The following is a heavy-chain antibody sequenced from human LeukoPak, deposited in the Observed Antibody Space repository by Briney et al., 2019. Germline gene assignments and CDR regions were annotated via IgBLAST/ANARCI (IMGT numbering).Heavy chain of an antibody. V-gene: IGHV1-18*01. Sequence: AASVKVSCKASGYTFTSYGISWVRQAPGQGLEWMGWISAYNGNTNYAQKLQGRVTMTTDTSTSTAYMELRSLRSDDTAVYYCARDSPDVVVVAATRYYYYGMDVWGQGTTVTVSS. D-gene: IGHD2-15*01. J-gene: IGHJ6*02. CDR1: GYTFTSYG. CDR2: ISAYNGNT. CDR3: ARDSPDVVVVAATRYYYYGMDV.